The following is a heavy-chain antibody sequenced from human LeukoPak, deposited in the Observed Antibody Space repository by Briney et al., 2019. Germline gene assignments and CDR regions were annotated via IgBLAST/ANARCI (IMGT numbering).Heavy chain of an antibody. D-gene: IGHD3-22*01. CDR3: ARWRSGYHSDY. CDR1: GFTFSSYS. V-gene: IGHV3-21*01. CDR2: ITSSSSYI. J-gene: IGHJ4*02. Sequence: KAGGSLRLSCAASGFTFSSYSMNWVRQAPGKGLEWVSSITSSSSYIYYADSVKGRFTISRDNAKNSLYLQMNSLRAEDTAVYYCARWRSGYHSDYWGQGTLVTVSS.